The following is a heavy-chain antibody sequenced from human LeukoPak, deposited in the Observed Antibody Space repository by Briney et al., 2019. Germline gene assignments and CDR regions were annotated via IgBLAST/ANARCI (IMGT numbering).Heavy chain of an antibody. Sequence: TGGSLRLSCAASGFTFSSYAMSWVRQAPRKGLEWVSAISGSGGSTYYAGSVKGRFTISRDNSKNTLYLQMNSLRAEDTAVYYCAKVGPYYYGSGTSYYFDYWGQGTLVTVSS. CDR2: ISGSGGST. V-gene: IGHV3-23*01. CDR1: GFTFSSYA. J-gene: IGHJ4*02. D-gene: IGHD3-10*01. CDR3: AKVGPYYYGSGTSYYFDY.